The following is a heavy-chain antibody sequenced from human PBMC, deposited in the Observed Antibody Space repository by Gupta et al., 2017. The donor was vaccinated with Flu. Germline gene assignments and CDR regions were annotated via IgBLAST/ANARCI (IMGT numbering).Heavy chain of an antibody. CDR3: ARDKWSYYYDSEGFDP. CDR2: IWYDGSNK. D-gene: IGHD3-22*01. Sequence: PGKGLEWVAVIWYDGSNKYYADSVKGRFTISRDNSKNTLYLQMNSLRAEDTAVYYCARDKWSYYYDSEGFDPWGQGTLVTVSS. V-gene: IGHV3-33*01. J-gene: IGHJ5*02.